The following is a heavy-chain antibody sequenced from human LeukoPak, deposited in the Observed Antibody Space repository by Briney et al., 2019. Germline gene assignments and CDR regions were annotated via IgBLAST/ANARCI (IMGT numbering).Heavy chain of an antibody. CDR1: GFTFSSYG. CDR3: ARARGLPHDAFDI. Sequence: PGRSLRLSCAASGFTFSSYGMHWVRQAPGKGLEWVAVIWYDGSNKYYADSVKGRFTISRDNSKNTLYLQMNSLRAEDTAVYYCARARGLPHDAFDIWGQGTMVTVSS. J-gene: IGHJ3*02. V-gene: IGHV3-33*01. CDR2: IWYDGSNK. D-gene: IGHD1-26*01.